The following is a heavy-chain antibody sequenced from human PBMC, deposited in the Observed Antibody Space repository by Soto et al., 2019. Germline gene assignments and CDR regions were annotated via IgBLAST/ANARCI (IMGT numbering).Heavy chain of an antibody. V-gene: IGHV4-39*01. CDR1: GGSISSTIYY. CDR2: IYYSGGT. Sequence: XETLSLTFTVSGGSISSTIYYWGCIRQPPGKGLEWIGSIYYSGGTYYNPPLKSRVTISVDTSKNQFSLSLNSVTAADTAVYYCARPPTASLDAFEIWGQGTMVTVSS. CDR3: ARPPTASLDAFEI. J-gene: IGHJ3*02.